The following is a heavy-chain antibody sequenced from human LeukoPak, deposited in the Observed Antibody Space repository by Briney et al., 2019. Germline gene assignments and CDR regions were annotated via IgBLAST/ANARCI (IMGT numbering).Heavy chain of an antibody. CDR3: AAGSNPNIYYYYYGMDV. J-gene: IGHJ6*02. D-gene: IGHD1-14*01. Sequence: GASVKVSCKASGYTFTGYYMHWVRQAPGQGLEWMGRINPNSGGTNYAQKFQGRVTMTRDTSISTAYMELSRLRSEDTAVYYCAAGSNPNIYYYYYGMDVWGQGTTVTVSS. CDR1: GYTFTGYY. CDR2: INPNSGGT. V-gene: IGHV1-2*06.